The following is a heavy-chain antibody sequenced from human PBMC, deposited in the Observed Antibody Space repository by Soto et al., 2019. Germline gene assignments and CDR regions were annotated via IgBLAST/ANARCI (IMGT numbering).Heavy chain of an antibody. CDR3: GISLSTAVNYGLDV. CDR1: GFTFSDNA. J-gene: IGHJ6*02. CDR2: ISDDGDST. V-gene: IGHV3-23*01. Sequence: EVQLLESGGGLVQPGGSLRLSCGASGFTFSDNAMTWVRQAPGKGLEWVSSISDDGDSTYYADSVKGRFTISRDNSKNTLLLQMSSPGAEDTAVYYCGISLSTAVNYGLDVWGQGTSGTVSS. D-gene: IGHD2-2*01.